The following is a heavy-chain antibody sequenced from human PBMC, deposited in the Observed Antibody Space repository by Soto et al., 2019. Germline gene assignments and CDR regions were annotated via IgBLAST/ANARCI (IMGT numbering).Heavy chain of an antibody. Sequence: PGESLKISCKGSGYSFTCYWISWVRQMPGKGLEWMGRIDPSDSYANYSPSFQGHVTLSADKSIITAYSPCSTLTASDTPMCDRAKDSGYDPYGMDVWGQGTAVTVSS. J-gene: IGHJ6*01. CDR1: GYSFTCYW. CDR2: IDPSDSYA. V-gene: IGHV5-10-1*01. CDR3: AKDSGYDPYGMDV. D-gene: IGHD5-12*01.